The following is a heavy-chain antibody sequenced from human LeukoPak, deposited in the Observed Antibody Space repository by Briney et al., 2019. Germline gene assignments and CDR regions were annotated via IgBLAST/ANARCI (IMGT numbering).Heavy chain of an antibody. V-gene: IGHV3-7*01. CDR1: GFSFSIYC. Sequence: GGSLRLSCAASGFSFSIYCMSWVRQGPGKGLDWVASINPDGSETTYADSVKGRFTISRDNAQNSLYLQMNSLSAEDTAVYYCARVFGGVTMFDYCGQGPLVTVSS. CDR3: ARVFGGVTMFDY. J-gene: IGHJ4*02. D-gene: IGHD3-10*02. CDR2: INPDGSET.